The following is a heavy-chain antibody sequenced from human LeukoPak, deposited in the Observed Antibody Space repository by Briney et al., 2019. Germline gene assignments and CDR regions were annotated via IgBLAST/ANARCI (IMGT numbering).Heavy chain of an antibody. D-gene: IGHD4-17*01. CDR2: INHSGST. Sequence: PSETLSLTCAVSGGLSSNYFWTWIRQSPGKGLEWIGEINHSGSTHYNPSLKSRVTMSVDTSKNQFSLRLTSVTAADTAVYYCARVDGVTCYWGQGTLVTVSS. J-gene: IGHJ4*02. CDR1: GGLSSNYF. CDR3: ARVDGVTCY. V-gene: IGHV4-34*01.